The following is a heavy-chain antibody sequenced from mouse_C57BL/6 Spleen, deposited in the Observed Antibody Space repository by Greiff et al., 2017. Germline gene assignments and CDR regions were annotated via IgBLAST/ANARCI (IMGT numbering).Heavy chain of an antibody. Sequence: VQLQQPGAELVRPGSSVKLSCKASGYTFTSYWMDWVKQRPGQGLEWIGNIYPSDSETHYNQKFKDKATLTVDKSSSTAYMQLSSLTSEDSAVYYCARTYYGYDDDYWGQGTTLTVSS. D-gene: IGHD2-9*01. CDR1: GYTFTSYW. V-gene: IGHV1-61*01. CDR3: ARTYYGYDDDY. J-gene: IGHJ2*01. CDR2: IYPSDSET.